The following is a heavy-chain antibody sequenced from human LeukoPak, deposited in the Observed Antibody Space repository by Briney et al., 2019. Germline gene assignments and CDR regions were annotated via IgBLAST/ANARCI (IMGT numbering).Heavy chain of an antibody. CDR1: GGSISSYH. V-gene: IGHV4-4*09. Sequence: SETLSLTCTVSGGSISSYHWSWVRQPPGKGLEWIGYIYTSESTNYNPSLKSRLTISVDTSKNQFSLKLSSVTAADTAVYYCARLWGDQLLYPTLHRPRYYYYYMDVWGKGTMVTVSS. D-gene: IGHD2-2*02. J-gene: IGHJ6*03. CDR3: ARLWGDQLLYPTLHRPRYYYYYMDV. CDR2: IYTSEST.